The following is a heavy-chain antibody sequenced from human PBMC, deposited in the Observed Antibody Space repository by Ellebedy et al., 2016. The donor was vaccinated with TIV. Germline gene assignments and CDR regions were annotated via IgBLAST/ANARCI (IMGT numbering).Heavy chain of an antibody. D-gene: IGHD5-24*01. V-gene: IGHV5-10-1*01. Sequence: GESLKISXKGSGYSFTSYWISWVRQMPGKGLEWMGRIDPSDSYTNYSPSFQGHVTISADKSISTAYLQWSSLKASDTAMYYCARHIATIGNLGAFDIWGQGTMVTVSS. CDR2: IDPSDSYT. CDR3: ARHIATIGNLGAFDI. CDR1: GYSFTSYW. J-gene: IGHJ3*02.